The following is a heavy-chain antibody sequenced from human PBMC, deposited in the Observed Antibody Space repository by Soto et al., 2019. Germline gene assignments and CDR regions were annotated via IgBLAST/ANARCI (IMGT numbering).Heavy chain of an antibody. CDR3: AKGGNGSGNFLVY. J-gene: IGHJ4*02. Sequence: QVHLVESGGGVVQPGRSLRLSCAASGFTFSSYDMHWVRQAPGKGLEWVAVIPYDGSNEYYADSVKGRFTISRDLTKNTLYLQMNSLRTEDTAVYYCAKGGNGSGNFLVYWGQGTLVTVSS. V-gene: IGHV3-30*18. D-gene: IGHD3-3*01. CDR2: IPYDGSNE. CDR1: GFTFSSYD.